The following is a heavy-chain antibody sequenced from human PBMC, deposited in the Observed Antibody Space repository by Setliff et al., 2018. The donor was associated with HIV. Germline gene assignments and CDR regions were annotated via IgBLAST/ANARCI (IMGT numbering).Heavy chain of an antibody. CDR2: VVPTIHEA. CDR1: GVTFNYSF. CDR3: ARGADASGYFYREYCQH. D-gene: IGHD3-22*01. Sequence: SVKVSCKASGVTFNYSFITWVRQAPGQGLEWMGGVVPTIHEATYAQKFQGRVTITADESATTVYMEMSGLTSEDTAIYYCARGADASGYFYREYCQHWGQGTLVTVSS. J-gene: IGHJ1*01. V-gene: IGHV1-69*13.